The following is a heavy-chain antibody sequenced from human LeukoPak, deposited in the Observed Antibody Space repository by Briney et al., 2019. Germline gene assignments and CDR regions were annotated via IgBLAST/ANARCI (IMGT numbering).Heavy chain of an antibody. CDR1: GVIVRSNY. CDR3: ARVSRGLNNDY. Sequence: PGGSLRLSCVGSGVIVRSNYMTWVRQAPGKGLEWVSSISSSSSYIYYADSVKGRFTISRDNAKNSLYLQMNSLRAEDTAVYYCARVSRGLNNDYWGQGTLVTVSS. J-gene: IGHJ4*02. D-gene: IGHD2/OR15-2a*01. CDR2: ISSSSSYI. V-gene: IGHV3-21*01.